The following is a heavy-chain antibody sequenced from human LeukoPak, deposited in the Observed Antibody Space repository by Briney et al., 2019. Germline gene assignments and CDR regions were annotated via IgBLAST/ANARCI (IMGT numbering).Heavy chain of an antibody. Sequence: PSETLSLTCTVSGGSISSSSYYWGWIRQPPGKGLEWIGYIYHSGSTSYNPSLKSRVTISVDTSKNQFSLKLSSVTTADTAVYYCARVGGYDWRLDYWGQGTLVTVSS. D-gene: IGHD5-12*01. V-gene: IGHV4-61*05. CDR1: GGSISSSSYY. CDR2: IYHSGST. CDR3: ARVGGYDWRLDY. J-gene: IGHJ4*02.